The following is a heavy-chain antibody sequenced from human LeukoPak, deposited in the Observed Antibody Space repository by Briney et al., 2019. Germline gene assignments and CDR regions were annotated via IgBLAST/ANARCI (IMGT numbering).Heavy chain of an antibody. D-gene: IGHD1-26*01. J-gene: IGHJ4*02. CDR2: ISGGGDTT. CDR3: TTPGGSYSRF. V-gene: IGHV3-23*01. CDR1: GFTFSNYA. Sequence: SGGSLRLSCAASGFTFSNYAMSWVRQAPGKGLEWVSGISGGGDTTFYADSVKGRFTISRDNSKNTLYLQMNSLKTEDTAVYYCTTPGGSYSRFWGQGTLVTVSS.